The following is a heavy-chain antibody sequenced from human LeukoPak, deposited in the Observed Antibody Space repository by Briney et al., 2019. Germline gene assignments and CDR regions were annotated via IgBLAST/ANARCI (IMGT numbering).Heavy chain of an antibody. Sequence: ASVKVSCKVSGYSVTEVAIHWVRQAPGQGLEWMGWINPNTGDTNFAQKFQGRVAMTRDTSLSTAYMDLSRLTSDDAAVYYCARDWPGISLHFDLWGRGTLITVSS. CDR1: GYSVTEVA. V-gene: IGHV1-2*02. J-gene: IGHJ2*01. CDR2: INPNTGDT. D-gene: IGHD2-15*01. CDR3: ARDWPGISLHFDL.